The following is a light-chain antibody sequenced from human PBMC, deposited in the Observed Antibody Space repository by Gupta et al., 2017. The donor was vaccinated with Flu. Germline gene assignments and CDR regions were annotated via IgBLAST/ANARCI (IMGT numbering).Light chain of an antibody. Sequence: RVTISCSGSSSNIGGNSVSWYQQFPGTAPKLLIYENNKRPSGIPDRFSGSQSGTSATLGITGLQTGDEADYYCGTWDNSLSGGVFGGGTKLTVL. CDR3: GTWDNSLSGGV. V-gene: IGLV1-51*02. CDR2: ENN. CDR1: SSNIGGNS. J-gene: IGLJ3*02.